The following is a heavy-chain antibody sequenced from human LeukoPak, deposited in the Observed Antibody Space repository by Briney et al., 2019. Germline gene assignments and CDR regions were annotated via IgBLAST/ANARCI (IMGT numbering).Heavy chain of an antibody. CDR3: ARDFYDFWSGYRLHAFDI. Sequence: ASVKVSCKASGYTFTNYGIGWVRQAPGQGLEWMGWISGYNGDTNYVRKLQGRVTMTTDTSTTTAYMELKSLRSDDTAVYYCARDFYDFWSGYRLHAFDIWGQGTMVSVSS. CDR2: ISGYNGDT. V-gene: IGHV1-18*01. J-gene: IGHJ3*02. D-gene: IGHD3-3*01. CDR1: GYTFTNYG.